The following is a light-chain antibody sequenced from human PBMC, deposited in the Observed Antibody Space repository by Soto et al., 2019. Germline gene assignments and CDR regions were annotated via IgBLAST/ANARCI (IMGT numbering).Light chain of an antibody. CDR3: QQSYNTPRT. CDR1: QPISEY. CDR2: TSS. V-gene: IGKV1-39*01. Sequence: DIQMTQPPSSLSASVGDRVTITCRTSQPISEYLTWYQQKPGKAPSLLIYTSSNLQTGVPSRFSGSGSGTHFTLTINSLQPEDFATYYCQQSYNTPRTFGQGTKVDIK. J-gene: IGKJ1*01.